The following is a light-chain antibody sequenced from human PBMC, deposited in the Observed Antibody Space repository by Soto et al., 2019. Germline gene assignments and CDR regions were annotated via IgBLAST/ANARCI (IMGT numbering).Light chain of an antibody. CDR2: DVF. CDR3: QQRSNWPPEIT. V-gene: IGKV3-11*01. CDR1: QSISIY. Sequence: EIVLTQSPATLSLSPGERATLSCRASQSISIYLAWYQQKPGQAPRLLIYDVFNRATGIPARFSGSGSGTDFTLTISSLEPADFAVYYCQQRSNWPPEITCGQGTRLDI. J-gene: IGKJ5*01.